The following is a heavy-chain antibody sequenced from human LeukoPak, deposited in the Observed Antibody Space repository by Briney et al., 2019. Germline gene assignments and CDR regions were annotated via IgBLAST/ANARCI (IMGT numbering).Heavy chain of an antibody. J-gene: IGHJ4*02. Sequence: GASVKVSCTASGYTFTSYDINWVRQATGQGLEWMGWMNPNSVNTGYAQKFQGRVTMTRNTSISTAYMELSSLRSEDTAVYYCARDRCSGGSCYYFDYWGQGTLVTVSS. CDR2: MNPNSVNT. CDR1: GYTFTSYD. CDR3: ARDRCSGGSCYYFDY. V-gene: IGHV1-8*01. D-gene: IGHD2-15*01.